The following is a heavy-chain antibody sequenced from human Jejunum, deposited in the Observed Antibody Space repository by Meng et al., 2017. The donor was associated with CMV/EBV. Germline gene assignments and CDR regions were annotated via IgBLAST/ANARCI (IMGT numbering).Heavy chain of an antibody. CDR3: ARGSTGYGNFDY. CDR2: ISGDGSGI. CDR1: GFNFSSYW. V-gene: IGHV3-74*01. J-gene: IGHJ4*02. Sequence: SCAASGFNFSSYWMHWVRQAPGKGLVWLSRISGDGSGINYEDSVEGRLTISRDNAKNTLYLQINSHRADDTAVYYCARGSTGYGNFDYWGQGTLVTVSS. D-gene: IGHD5-12*01.